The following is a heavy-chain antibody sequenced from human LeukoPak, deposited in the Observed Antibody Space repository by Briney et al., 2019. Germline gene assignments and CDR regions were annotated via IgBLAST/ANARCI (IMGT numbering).Heavy chain of an antibody. CDR2: IYHSGST. J-gene: IGHJ4*02. CDR3: ARAAAAAGPVHDY. D-gene: IGHD6-13*01. Sequence: SETLSLTCTVSGGSISSGGYYWSWIRQPPGKGLEWIGYIYHSGSTYYNPSLKSRVTISVDRSKNQFSLKLSSVTAADTAVYYCARAAAAAGPVHDYWGQGTLVTVSS. V-gene: IGHV4-30-2*01. CDR1: GGSISSGGYY.